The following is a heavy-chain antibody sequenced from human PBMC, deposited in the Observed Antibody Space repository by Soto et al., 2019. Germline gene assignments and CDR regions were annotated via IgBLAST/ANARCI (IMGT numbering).Heavy chain of an antibody. D-gene: IGHD3-9*01. Sequence: PGGSLRLSCAASGFTFSDYYMSWIRQAPGKGLEWVSYISSSGSIIYYADSVKGRFTISRDNAKNSLYLQMNSLRAEDTAVYYCARGHYDILTGYYTASYYYYGMDVWGQGTTVTVSS. V-gene: IGHV3-11*01. CDR2: ISSSGSII. CDR3: ARGHYDILTGYYTASYYYYGMDV. J-gene: IGHJ6*02. CDR1: GFTFSDYY.